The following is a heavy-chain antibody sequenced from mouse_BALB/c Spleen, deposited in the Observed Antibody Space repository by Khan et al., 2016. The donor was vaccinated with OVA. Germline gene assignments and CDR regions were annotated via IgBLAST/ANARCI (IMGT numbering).Heavy chain of an antibody. V-gene: IGHV3-2*02. D-gene: IGHD2-3*01. CDR2: ISYSGST. CDR1: GYSITSDYA. Sequence: EVKLLESGPGLVKPSQSLSLTCTVTGYSITSDYAWNRIRQFPGNKLEWMGYISYSGSTNYNPSLKSRISITRDTSKNQFFLQLNSVTIEDTATYYCARDGSRYNYAMDYWGQGTSVTVSS. CDR3: ARDGSRYNYAMDY. J-gene: IGHJ4*01.